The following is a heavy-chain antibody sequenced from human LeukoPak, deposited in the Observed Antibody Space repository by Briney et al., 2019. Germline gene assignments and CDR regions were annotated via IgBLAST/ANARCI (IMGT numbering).Heavy chain of an antibody. CDR1: GFTFSTFA. CDR3: AKFSPTPLLNYYYYGMDV. CDR2: FSGSGAST. V-gene: IGHV3-23*01. J-gene: IGHJ6*02. Sequence: GGSLRLSCAASGFTFSTFAMSWVRQAPGTGLEWVSCFSGSGASTYYADSVKGRFTIYRDNSKNTLYLQMNSLRAEDTAVYYCAKFSPTPLLNYYYYGMDVWGQGTTVTVSS.